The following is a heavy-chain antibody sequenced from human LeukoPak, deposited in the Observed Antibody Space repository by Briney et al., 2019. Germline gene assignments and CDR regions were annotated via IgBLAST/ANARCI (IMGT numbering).Heavy chain of an antibody. D-gene: IGHD2-2*01. V-gene: IGHV3-64*01. CDR3: AMSLYQLLSMDV. CDR1: GFTFSSYA. CDR2: ISSNGGST. J-gene: IGHJ6*02. Sequence: GGSLRLSCAASGFTFSSYAMHWVGQAPGKGVEYASAISSNGGSTYYANSVKGRFTIYRDNSKKTLYMQMGRLRAEDIAVYYCAMSLYQLLSMDVWGQGTTVTVSS.